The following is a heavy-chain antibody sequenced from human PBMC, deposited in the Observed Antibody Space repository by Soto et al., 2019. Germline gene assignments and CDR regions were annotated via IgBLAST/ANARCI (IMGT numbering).Heavy chain of an antibody. CDR1: GFTGSTYL. CDR3: ARDVLGGAYDFWH. J-gene: IGHJ4*02. Sequence: EVQLAESGGGLVQPGESLRLSWPAPGFTGSTYLMTGVRQAPGKGLEWVSVISSNGDRFYTDSVKATFTIPRDRSQNTLYLQMDSLRAEDTAVYYCARDVLGGAYDFWHGGQGTLVTVSS. D-gene: IGHD3-3*01. V-gene: IGHV3-66*01. CDR2: ISSNGDR.